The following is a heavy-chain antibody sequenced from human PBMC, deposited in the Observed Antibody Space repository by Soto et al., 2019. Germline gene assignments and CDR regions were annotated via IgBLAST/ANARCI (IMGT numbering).Heavy chain of an antibody. V-gene: IGHV2-5*02. J-gene: IGHJ4*02. Sequence: QITLKESGPTLVQPTQTLTLTCTLSGSSLSSSGVGVGWILQFPGKALEWLALLYWDDEKRYRQSLRSRLTITTDTSKNQAFLTMTNMDPVDTDTDLCAHRRCSPGGCYAIDYWGQGTLVAVSS. CDR3: AHRRCSPGGCYAIDY. CDR2: LYWDDEK. D-gene: IGHD2-15*01. CDR1: GSSLSSSGVG.